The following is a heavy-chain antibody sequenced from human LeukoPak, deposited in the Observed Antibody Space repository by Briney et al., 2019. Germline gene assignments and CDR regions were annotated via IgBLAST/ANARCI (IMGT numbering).Heavy chain of an antibody. J-gene: IGHJ4*01. Sequence: SEPLSLTCTVSGGSISSSSYYWGWIRQPPGKGLEWFGSISYSGRTFYNPSLKSPVTISVDTSKTHFSLKATSVTAPDTVVYYWAKLLNPCFFNYWGNGTLVTVSS. V-gene: IGHV4-39*02. CDR3: AKLLNPCFFNY. D-gene: IGHD3-16*01. CDR1: GGSISSSSYY. CDR2: ISYSGRT.